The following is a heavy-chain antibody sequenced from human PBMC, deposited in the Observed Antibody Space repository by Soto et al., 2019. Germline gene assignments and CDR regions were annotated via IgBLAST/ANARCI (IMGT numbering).Heavy chain of an antibody. CDR1: GLTFSSYA. Sequence: GGSLRLSCAASGLTFSSYAMNWVRQAPGKGLEWVSYISSSSSTIYYADSVKGRFTISRDNAKNSLYLQMNSLKTEDTAVYYCTTENYYDSSGYYSDWFDPWGQGTLVTVSS. D-gene: IGHD3-22*01. CDR2: ISSSSSTI. CDR3: TTENYYDSSGYYSDWFDP. V-gene: IGHV3-48*01. J-gene: IGHJ5*02.